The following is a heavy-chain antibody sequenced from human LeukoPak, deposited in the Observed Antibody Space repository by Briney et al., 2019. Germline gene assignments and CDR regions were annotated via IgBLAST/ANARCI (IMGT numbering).Heavy chain of an antibody. D-gene: IGHD6-13*01. CDR2: IKQDGSEK. Sequence: PGGSLRLSCAASGFTFSSYNMSWVRQAPGKGLEWVANIKQDGSEKYYVDSVKGRFTISRDNAKNSLYLQMNSLRAEDTAVYYCATLGNEGSSWQFDYWGQGTLVTVSS. J-gene: IGHJ4*02. CDR3: ATLGNEGSSWQFDY. V-gene: IGHV3-7*01. CDR1: GFTFSSYN.